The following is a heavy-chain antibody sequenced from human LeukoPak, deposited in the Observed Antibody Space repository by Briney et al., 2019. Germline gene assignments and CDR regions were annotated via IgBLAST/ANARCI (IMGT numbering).Heavy chain of an antibody. CDR1: GFTLSSYA. CDR2: ISYDGSNK. CDR3: ARVVWSGLN. Sequence: GGSLRLSCAASGFTLSSYAMHWVRQAPGKGLEWVAVISYDGSNKYYADSVKGRFTISRDNSKNTLYLQMNSLRAEDTAVYYCARVVWSGLNWGQGTLVTVSS. V-gene: IGHV3-30*01. J-gene: IGHJ4*02. D-gene: IGHD3-3*01.